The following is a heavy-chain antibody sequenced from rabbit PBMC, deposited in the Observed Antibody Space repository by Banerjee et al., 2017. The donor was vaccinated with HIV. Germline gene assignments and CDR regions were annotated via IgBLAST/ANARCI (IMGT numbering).Heavy chain of an antibody. V-gene: IGHV1S45*01. CDR1: GFSFSSSYY. D-gene: IGHD6-1*01. Sequence: QEQLVESGGGLVQPGGSLKLTCTASGFSFSSSYYMCWVRQAPGKGLEWIACISAGSSGSAYYASWAKGRFTISRSTSLNTVDLKMTSLTAADTATYFCARAAYIGYGYVWDGMDLWGPGTLVTVS. CDR2: ISAGSSGSA. J-gene: IGHJ6*01. CDR3: ARAAYIGYGYVWDGMDL.